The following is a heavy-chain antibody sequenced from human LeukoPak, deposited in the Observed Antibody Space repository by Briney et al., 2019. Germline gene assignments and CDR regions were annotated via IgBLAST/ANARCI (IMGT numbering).Heavy chain of an antibody. CDR1: GFTFSNAW. D-gene: IGHD3-10*01. V-gene: IGHV3-64D*06. CDR2: ISSNGGST. CDR3: VKDELLYLDY. Sequence: GGSLRLSCAASGFTFSNAWMSWVRQIPGKGLEYVSAISSNGGSTYYADSVKGRFTISRDNSKNALYLQMSSLRAEDTAVYYCVKDELLYLDYWGQGTLVTVSS. J-gene: IGHJ4*02.